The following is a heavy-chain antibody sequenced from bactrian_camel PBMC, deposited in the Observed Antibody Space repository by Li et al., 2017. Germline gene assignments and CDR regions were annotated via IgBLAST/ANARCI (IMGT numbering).Heavy chain of an antibody. CDR2: ILTHGAA. CDR1: GITTDEAD. D-gene: IGHD4*01. CDR3: AAVRGADYSLSTACS. Sequence: VQLVESGGGSVQAGGSLRPSCTASGITTDEADMGWYRRAPGNECEFVSAILTHGAAYYADAVKGRFTISHDSAENTMYLQMNDLKPEDTAMYYYAAVRGADYSLSTACSRGQGTQVTVSS. J-gene: IGHJ4*01. V-gene: IGHV3S55*01.